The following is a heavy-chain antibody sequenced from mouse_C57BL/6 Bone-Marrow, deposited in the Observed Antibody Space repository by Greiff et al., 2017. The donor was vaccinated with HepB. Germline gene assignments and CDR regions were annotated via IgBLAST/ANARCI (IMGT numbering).Heavy chain of an antibody. CDR1: GYAFRSHW. D-gene: IGHD2-5*01. CDR3: ARSGAYYSNLWYFDV. Sequence: VQLQQSGAELVKPGASVKNFRKASGYAFRSHWMNWVKPRPGKGSGWVGQIFPGDGDTNYNGKFKGKATLTADKSSSTAYMQLSSLTSEDSAVYFCARSGAYYSNLWYFDVWGTGTTVTVSS. V-gene: IGHV1-80*01. J-gene: IGHJ1*03. CDR2: IFPGDGDT.